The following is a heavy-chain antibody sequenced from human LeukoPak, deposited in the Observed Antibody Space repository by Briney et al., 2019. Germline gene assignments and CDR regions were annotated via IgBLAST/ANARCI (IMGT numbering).Heavy chain of an antibody. J-gene: IGHJ6*02. Sequence: ASVKVSCKASGYTFTGYYMHWVRQAPGQGLEWMGWISAYNGNTNYAQKLQGRVTMTTDTSTSTAYMEPRSLRSDDTAVYYCARERLGYCSSTSCYLWGNYYYYGMDVWGQGTTVTVSS. D-gene: IGHD2-2*01. CDR1: GYTFTGYY. CDR3: ARERLGYCSSTSCYLWGNYYYYGMDV. CDR2: ISAYNGNT. V-gene: IGHV1-18*04.